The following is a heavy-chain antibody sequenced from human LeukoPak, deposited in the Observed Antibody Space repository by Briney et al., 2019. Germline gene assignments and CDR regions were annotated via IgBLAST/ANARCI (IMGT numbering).Heavy chain of an antibody. Sequence: GSSEKVSCKASGGTFISYTISWVRQAPGEGLEWMRRIIPILGIANYAQKFQGRVTITADKSTSTAYMELSSLRSEDTAVYYCARDGLPVESDYWGQGTLVTVSS. CDR3: ARDGLPVESDY. V-gene: IGHV1-69*04. CDR2: IIPILGIA. D-gene: IGHD2-21*02. J-gene: IGHJ4*02. CDR1: GGTFISYT.